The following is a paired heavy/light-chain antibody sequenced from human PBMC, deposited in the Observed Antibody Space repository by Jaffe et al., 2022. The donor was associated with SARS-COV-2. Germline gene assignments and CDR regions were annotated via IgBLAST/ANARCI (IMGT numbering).Heavy chain of an antibody. CDR2: INPKSGGT. CDR1: GYTFSDFY. CDR3: ARERVAAANDDAFDI. V-gene: IGHV1-2*02. D-gene: IGHD6-13*01. J-gene: IGHJ3*02. Sequence: QVQLVQSGAEMKKPGASVKLSCKASGYTFSDFYIHCVRQAPGQGLEWMGWINPKSGGTKYAEKFQGRVTMTRDTSISTAYMELSSLRSDDTAKYFCARERVAAANDDAFDIWGQGTVVTVSS.
Light chain of an antibody. V-gene: IGKV3-15*01. CDR3: QQYNHWRT. CDR2: GAS. CDR1: QSIGSN. J-gene: IGKJ2*01. Sequence: EIVMTQSPATLSVSPGERATLSCRASQSIGSNLAWYQQKPGQAPRLLIYGASTRATGIPATFSGSGSGTQFTLTISSLQSEDFAFYFCQQYNHWRTFGQGTKLEIK.